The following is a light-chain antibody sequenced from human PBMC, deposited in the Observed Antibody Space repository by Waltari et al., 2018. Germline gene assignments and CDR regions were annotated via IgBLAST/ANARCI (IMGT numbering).Light chain of an antibody. CDR1: QPIFTY. V-gene: IGKV1-39*01. CDR3: QQSYTVLGT. J-gene: IGKJ2*01. Sequence: DIQMTQSPSFLSASVGDTVTFSCRSSQPIFTYLNWYQETPGKAPKLLIYKASTLHSGVPSRFSGSGSGTEFTLTISSLEPEDFADYFCQQSYTVLGTFGRGTKLEI. CDR2: KAS.